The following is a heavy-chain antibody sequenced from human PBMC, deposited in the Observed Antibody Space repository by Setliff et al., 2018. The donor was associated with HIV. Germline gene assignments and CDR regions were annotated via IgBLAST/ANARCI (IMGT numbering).Heavy chain of an antibody. CDR1: GYTFTGYA. D-gene: IGHD3-10*01. Sequence: ASVKVSCKASGYTFTGYAINWVRQAPGQSLEWMAWINGGNGDTKYSQKFQGRVTVTGDTSAITAYMELSDLRSEDTAVYHCARDSLPYYYGSGTDSFDIWGQGTMVTVSS. CDR2: INGGNGDT. V-gene: IGHV1-3*01. CDR3: ARDSLPYYYGSGTDSFDI. J-gene: IGHJ3*02.